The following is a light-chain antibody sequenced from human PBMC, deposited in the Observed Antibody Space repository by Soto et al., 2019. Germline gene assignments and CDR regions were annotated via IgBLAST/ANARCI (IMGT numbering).Light chain of an antibody. Sequence: EIVLTQSPGTLYLSPGERATLSCRASQSVSSSFLAWYQQKPGQAPRLLMYGVSTRATGIPDRFSGSGSGTDFTITISRLEPEDFAMYYCQQYTSLPLTFGQGSKLDIK. CDR2: GVS. CDR3: QQYTSLPLT. CDR1: QSVSSSF. V-gene: IGKV3-20*01. J-gene: IGKJ2*01.